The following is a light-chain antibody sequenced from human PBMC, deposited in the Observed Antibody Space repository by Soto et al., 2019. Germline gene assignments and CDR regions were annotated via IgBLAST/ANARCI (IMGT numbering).Light chain of an antibody. J-gene: IGKJ1*01. V-gene: IGKV3-11*01. CDR1: QHIWSY. Sequence: IVLTQSPDTLSSSPGARAALSGLASQHIWSYLAWYQQKPGQAPRLLMYDASKRATGIPARFSGSGSGTDFTLTISSLEPEDFAVYYCQQRSRWPWTFGQGTKVDIK. CDR3: QQRSRWPWT. CDR2: DAS.